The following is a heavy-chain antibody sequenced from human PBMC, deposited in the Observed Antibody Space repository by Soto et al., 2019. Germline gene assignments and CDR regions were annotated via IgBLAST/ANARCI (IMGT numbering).Heavy chain of an antibody. CDR1: GFTFSTYA. J-gene: IGHJ1*01. D-gene: IGHD5-12*01. CDR3: ARGAPGRDGYNLDFQH. CDR2: ISSSGSFR. V-gene: IGHV3-21*04. Sequence: GGSLRLSCAASGFTFSTYAMNWVRQSPGKGLEWVSSISSSGSFRYYADSVKGRFTISRDNAKNSLYLQMNSLRAQDTAVYYCARGAPGRDGYNLDFQHWGQGTLVTVSS.